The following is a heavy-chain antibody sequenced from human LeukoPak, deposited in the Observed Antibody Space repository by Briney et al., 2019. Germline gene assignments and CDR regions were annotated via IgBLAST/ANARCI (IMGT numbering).Heavy chain of an antibody. Sequence: SSETLSLTCAVSGYPISSGYYWGWIRQPPGKGLEWIGSIYHSGSTYYNPSLKSRVTISVDTSKNQFSLKLSSVTAADTAVYYCSRKRWFGELFLFDYWGQGTLVTVSS. J-gene: IGHJ4*02. CDR3: SRKRWFGELFLFDY. CDR2: IYHSGST. D-gene: IGHD3-10*01. V-gene: IGHV4-38-2*01. CDR1: GYPISSGYY.